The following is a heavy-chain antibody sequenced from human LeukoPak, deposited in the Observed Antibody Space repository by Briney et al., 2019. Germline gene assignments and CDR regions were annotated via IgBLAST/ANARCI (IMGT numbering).Heavy chain of an antibody. CDR1: GYTFTGYY. D-gene: IGHD6-19*01. Sequence: ASVKVSCKASGYTFTGYYMHWVRQAPGQGLEWMGWINPNSGGTNYAQKLQGRVTMNTDTSTSTVYMELRSLRSDDTAVYYCARDLKMGYSSGRYSWGTGSSNDYWGQGTLVTVSS. J-gene: IGHJ4*02. V-gene: IGHV1-2*02. CDR2: INPNSGGT. CDR3: ARDLKMGYSSGRYSWGTGSSNDY.